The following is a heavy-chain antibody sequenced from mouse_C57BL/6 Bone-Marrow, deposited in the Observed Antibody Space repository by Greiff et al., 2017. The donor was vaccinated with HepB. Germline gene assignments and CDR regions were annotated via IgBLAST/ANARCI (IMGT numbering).Heavy chain of an antibody. J-gene: IGHJ4*01. Sequence: VQLQQPGAELVKPGASVKLSCKASGYTFTSYWMHWVKQRPGQGLEWLGMIHPNSGSTNYNEKFKSKATLTVDKSSSTAYMQLSSLTSEDSAVYYCARDPGRNAMDYWGQGTSVTVSS. CDR2: IHPNSGST. D-gene: IGHD3-3*01. CDR1: GYTFTSYW. CDR3: ARDPGRNAMDY. V-gene: IGHV1-64*01.